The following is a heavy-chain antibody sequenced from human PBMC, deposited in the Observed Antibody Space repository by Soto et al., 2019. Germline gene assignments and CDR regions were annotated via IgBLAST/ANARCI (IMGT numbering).Heavy chain of an antibody. CDR1: GGSISSSSYY. Sequence: SETLSLTCTVSGGSISSSSYYWGWIRQPPGKGLEWIGGIYYSGSTDYNPSLKSRVTISVDTSKNQFSLKLSSVTAADTAVYYCARHSGYDFYCFDYWGQGTLGTSPQ. CDR3: ARHSGYDFYCFDY. V-gene: IGHV4-39*01. D-gene: IGHD5-12*01. CDR2: IYYSGST. J-gene: IGHJ4*02.